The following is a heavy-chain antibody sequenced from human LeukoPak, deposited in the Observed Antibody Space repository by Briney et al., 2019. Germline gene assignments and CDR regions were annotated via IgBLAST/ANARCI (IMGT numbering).Heavy chain of an antibody. CDR3: AREYSSSSGRSFDY. CDR2: ISSSTTNM. V-gene: IGHV3-48*01. Sequence: GGSLRLSCAASGFSFSSYWMHWVRQAPGKGLEWVSYISSSTTNMYYADSVKGRFTISRDNAKNSLYLQMNSLRAEDTAVYYCAREYSSSSGRSFDYWGQGTLATVSS. CDR1: GFSFSSYW. D-gene: IGHD6-6*01. J-gene: IGHJ4*02.